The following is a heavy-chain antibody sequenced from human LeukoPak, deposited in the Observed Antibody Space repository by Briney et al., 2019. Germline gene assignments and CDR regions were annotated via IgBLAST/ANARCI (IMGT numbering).Heavy chain of an antibody. CDR2: VTGSGGST. J-gene: IGHJ4*02. D-gene: IGHD4-23*01. Sequence: PRGSLRLSCAASGFTFGSFVMNWVRQAPGKGLEWVSAVTGSGGSTYYADSVKGRFTISRDSSSNTVSLQMNSLRAEDTAVYYCAKGDYGGNGIDYWGLGTLVTVSS. CDR3: AKGDYGGNGIDY. V-gene: IGHV3-23*01. CDR1: GFTFGSFV.